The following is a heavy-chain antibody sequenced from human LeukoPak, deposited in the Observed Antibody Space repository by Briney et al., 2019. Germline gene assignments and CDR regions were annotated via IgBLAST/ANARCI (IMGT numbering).Heavy chain of an antibody. CDR1: GGSISSGGYS. D-gene: IGHD3-16*01. J-gene: IGHJ4*02. V-gene: IGHV4-30-2*01. CDR2: IYHSGST. Sequence: PSETLPLTCAVSGGSISSGGYSWSWIRQPPGKGLEWIGYIYHSGSTYYNPSLKSRVTISVDRSKNQFSLKLSSVTAADTAVYYCARVYTYSGALDYWGQGTLVTVSS. CDR3: ARVYTYSGALDY.